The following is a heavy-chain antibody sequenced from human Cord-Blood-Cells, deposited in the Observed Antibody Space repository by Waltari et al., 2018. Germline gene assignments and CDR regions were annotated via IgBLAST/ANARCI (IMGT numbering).Heavy chain of an antibody. D-gene: IGHD2-21*01. V-gene: IGHV5-51*01. CDR1: GYSFTSYW. Sequence: EVQLVQSGAEVKKPGESLKISCKGSGYSFTSYWIGWVRQMPGKGLEWMGIIYPGESGTGYSPACYGQVTISADKSISTAYLQWSSLKAADTAMYYCARSAEGDGSLDYWGQGTLVTVSS. J-gene: IGHJ4*02. CDR3: ARSAEGDGSLDY. CDR2: IYPGESGT.